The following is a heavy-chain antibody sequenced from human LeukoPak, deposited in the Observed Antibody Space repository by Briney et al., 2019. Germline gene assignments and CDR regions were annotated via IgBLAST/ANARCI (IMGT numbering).Heavy chain of an antibody. D-gene: IGHD3-3*01. CDR2: INPTGSKT. V-gene: IGHV3-74*01. J-gene: IGHJ4*02. CDR1: GFSFSGHW. Sequence: GGSLRLSCTASGFSFSGHWMHWAGQLPGKGRVWVSRINPTGSKTRYEDSVKGRFTVSRDNAKNTLYLQMNSLRAEDTAVYYCARDPSDFYGVVFEGYFDYWGQGTLVTVSS. CDR3: ARDPSDFYGVVFEGYFDY.